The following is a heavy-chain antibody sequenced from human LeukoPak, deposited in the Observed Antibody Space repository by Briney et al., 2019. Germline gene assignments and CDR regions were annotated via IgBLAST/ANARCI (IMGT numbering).Heavy chain of an antibody. CDR3: AKCYCSGGSCYCFDP. CDR2: VTGSDDST. Sequence: PGGSLRLSCAASGFTFISNAMSWVRQAPGKGLEWISTVTGSDDSTYYADSVKGRFTVSRDYSKNTLYLQMNSLRAEDTAVYYCAKCYCSGGSCYCFDPWGQGTLVTVSS. CDR1: GFTFISNA. D-gene: IGHD2-15*01. V-gene: IGHV3-23*01. J-gene: IGHJ5*02.